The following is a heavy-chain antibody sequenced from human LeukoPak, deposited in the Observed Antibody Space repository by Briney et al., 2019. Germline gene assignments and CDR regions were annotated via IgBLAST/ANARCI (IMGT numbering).Heavy chain of an antibody. J-gene: IGHJ3*02. D-gene: IGHD6-19*01. CDR3: ARHVAGSAGAFDI. CDR1: GYSFISHW. V-gene: IGHV5-51*01. CDR2: IYPRDSDT. Sequence: GESLKISCQTSGYSFISHWIGWVRQMPGKGLEWMGIIYPRDSDTRYSPPFLGQVTISADKSISAAYLQWSSLKASDTAMYYCARHVAGSAGAFDIWGQGTMVTVSS.